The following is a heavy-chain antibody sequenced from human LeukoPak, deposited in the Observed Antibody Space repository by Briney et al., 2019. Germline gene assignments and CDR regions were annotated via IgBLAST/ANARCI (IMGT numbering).Heavy chain of an antibody. V-gene: IGHV3-23*01. J-gene: IGHJ6*02. Sequence: GGSLRLSCAASGSTFSSYAMSWVRQAPGKGLEWVSAISGSGGSTYYADSVKGRFTISRDNSKNTLYLQMNSLRAEDTAVYYCAKRSRFGELFATAYYYGMDVWGQGTTVTVSS. CDR1: GSTFSSYA. D-gene: IGHD3-10*01. CDR3: AKRSRFGELFATAYYYGMDV. CDR2: ISGSGGST.